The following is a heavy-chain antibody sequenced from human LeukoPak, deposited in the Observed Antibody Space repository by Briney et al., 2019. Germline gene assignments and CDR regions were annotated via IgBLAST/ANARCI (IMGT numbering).Heavy chain of an antibody. Sequence: GESLKISCKGSGYSFTSYWIGWVRQMPGKGLEWMGIIYPGDSDTRYSPSSQGQVTISADKSISTAYLQWSSLKASDTAMYYCARLPYYYDSSGYYYFDYWGQGTLVTVSS. CDR3: ARLPYYYDSSGYYYFDY. CDR2: IYPGDSDT. CDR1: GYSFTSYW. V-gene: IGHV5-51*01. D-gene: IGHD3-22*01. J-gene: IGHJ4*02.